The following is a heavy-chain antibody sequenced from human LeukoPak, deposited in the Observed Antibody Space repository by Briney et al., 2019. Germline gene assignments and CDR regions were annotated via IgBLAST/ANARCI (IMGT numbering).Heavy chain of an antibody. CDR2: IYYSGSS. Sequence: SETLSLTCTVSGGSISSYYWSWIRQPPGKGLEWIGYIYYSGSSNYNPSLKSRVTISVDTSMNQFSLKLSSVTAADTAVYYCARVAYAFDIWGQGTMVTVSS. J-gene: IGHJ3*02. V-gene: IGHV4-59*01. CDR3: ARVAYAFDI. CDR1: GGSISSYY.